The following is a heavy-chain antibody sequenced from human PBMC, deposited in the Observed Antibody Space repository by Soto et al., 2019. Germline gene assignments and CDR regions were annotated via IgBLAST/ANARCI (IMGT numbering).Heavy chain of an antibody. V-gene: IGHV3-23*01. Sequence: EVQLLESGGGLVQPGGSLRLSCAASGFTFSSYAMSWVRQAPGKGLEWVSAISGSGGSTYYADPVKGRFTTSRDNSKNTLYLQMNRLRAEDTAVYYCANGRGDCSSTSCYVGSDYWGQGTMVTVSS. J-gene: IGHJ4*02. CDR3: ANGRGDCSSTSCYVGSDY. CDR2: ISGSGGST. D-gene: IGHD2-2*01. CDR1: GFTFSSYA.